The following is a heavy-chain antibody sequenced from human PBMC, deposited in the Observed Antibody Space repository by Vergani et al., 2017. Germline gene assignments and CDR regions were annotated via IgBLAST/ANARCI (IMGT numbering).Heavy chain of an antibody. CDR2: KSYDGSNK. V-gene: IGHV3-30*01. J-gene: IGHJ4*02. CDR1: GFTFSSYA. D-gene: IGHD1-26*01. CDR3: ARDPTRSATGPGY. Sequence: QVQLVESGGGVVQPGRSLRLSCAASGFTFSSYAMHWVRQAPGKGLEWVAVKSYDGSNKYYADSVKGRFTISRDNSKNTLYLQMNSLRAEDTAVYYCARDPTRSATGPGYWGQGTLVTVSS.